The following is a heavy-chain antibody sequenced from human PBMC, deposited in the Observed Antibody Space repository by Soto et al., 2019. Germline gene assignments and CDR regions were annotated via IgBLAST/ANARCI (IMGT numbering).Heavy chain of an antibody. V-gene: IGHV5-51*01. CDR2: IYPGNSET. Sequence: GESLKISCKGSGYSFSNTWINWVRQMPGKGLEWMGIIYPGNSETRYSPSFQGQVTISADKSINTAYLQWSSLKASDTATYSCTKEGGSPYYGMAFSGQGTTVTVSS. CDR1: GYSFSNTW. CDR3: TKEGGSPYYGMAF. J-gene: IGHJ6*02. D-gene: IGHD2-15*01.